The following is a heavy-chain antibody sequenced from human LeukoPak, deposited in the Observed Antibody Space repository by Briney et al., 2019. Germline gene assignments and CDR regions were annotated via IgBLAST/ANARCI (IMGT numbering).Heavy chain of an antibody. J-gene: IGHJ4*02. Sequence: GGSLRLSCAASGFTFSSYVMSWVRQAPGKGLEWVSAISGSGGSTYYADSVKGRFTISRDNSKNTLYMQMNSLRAEDTAVYYCAKSHDSSGSDYWGQGTLVTVSS. V-gene: IGHV3-23*01. CDR1: GFTFSSYV. CDR3: AKSHDSSGSDY. CDR2: ISGSGGST. D-gene: IGHD3-22*01.